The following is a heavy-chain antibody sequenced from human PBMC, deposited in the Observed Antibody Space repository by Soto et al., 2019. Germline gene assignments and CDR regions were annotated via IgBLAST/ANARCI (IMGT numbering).Heavy chain of an antibody. CDR3: ARDPSYYGMDA. CDR1: GYTFTSYA. Sequence: ASVNVSCKASGYTFTSYAMHWVRQAPGQRLEWMGWINAGNGNTKYSQKFQGRVTITRDTSASTAYMELSSLRSEDTAVYYCARDPSYYGMDAWGQGTTVTVSS. V-gene: IGHV1-3*01. J-gene: IGHJ6*02. CDR2: INAGNGNT.